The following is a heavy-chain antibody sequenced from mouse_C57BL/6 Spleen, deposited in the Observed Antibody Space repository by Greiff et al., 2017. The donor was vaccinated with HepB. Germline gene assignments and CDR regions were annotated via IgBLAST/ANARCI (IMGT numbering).Heavy chain of an antibody. V-gene: IGHV1-52*01. CDR2: IDPSDSET. Sequence: QVQLQQPGAELVRPGSSVKLSCKASGYTFTSYWMHWVKQRPIQGLEWIGNIDPSDSETHYNQKFKDKATLTVDKSSSTAYMQLSSLTSEDSAVYYCARLYYGAYAMDYWGQGTSVTVSS. D-gene: IGHD1-1*01. CDR3: ARLYYGAYAMDY. CDR1: GYTFTSYW. J-gene: IGHJ4*01.